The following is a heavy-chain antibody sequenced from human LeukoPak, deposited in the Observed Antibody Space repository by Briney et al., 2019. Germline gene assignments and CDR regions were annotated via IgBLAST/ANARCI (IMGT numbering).Heavy chain of an antibody. Sequence: PSETLSLTRTVSGGSISSSNFYWGWIRQPPGKGLEWIGSIHYTGSSYYNPSQQSRVTISVDTSKNQVSLKLSSVTAADTAVYYCARHLNTAMGHQIDYWGQGTLVTVSS. D-gene: IGHD5-18*01. CDR2: IHYTGSS. CDR1: GGSISSSNFY. V-gene: IGHV4-39*01. J-gene: IGHJ4*02. CDR3: ARHLNTAMGHQIDY.